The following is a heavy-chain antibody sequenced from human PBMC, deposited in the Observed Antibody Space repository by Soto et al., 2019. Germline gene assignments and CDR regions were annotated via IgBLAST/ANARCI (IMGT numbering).Heavy chain of an antibody. D-gene: IGHD3-22*01. V-gene: IGHV3-74*01. CDR1: GFTFSTHW. CDR3: AGDSPHDSSVAGDY. CDR2: INGDGSET. Sequence: EVQLVESGGGLVQPGGSLRLSCAASGFTFSTHWMHWVRQAPGKGLVWVSRINGDGSETTYAYSVKCRLTISRDNAKNTLDLHMNNLRVADTAVYYCAGDSPHDSSVAGDYWGKGTLVTVSA. J-gene: IGHJ4*02.